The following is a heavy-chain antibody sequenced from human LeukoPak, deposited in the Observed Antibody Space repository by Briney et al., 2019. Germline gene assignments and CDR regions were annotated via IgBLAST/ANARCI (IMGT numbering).Heavy chain of an antibody. J-gene: IGHJ4*02. Sequence: SVKVSCKASGGTFSSYAISWVRQAPGQGLVWMGRIIPILGIANYAQKFQGRVTITADKSTSTAYMELSSLRSEDTAVYYCARVGAVAGPFDYWGQGTLVTVSS. CDR2: IIPILGIA. D-gene: IGHD6-19*01. V-gene: IGHV1-69*04. CDR3: ARVGAVAGPFDY. CDR1: GGTFSSYA.